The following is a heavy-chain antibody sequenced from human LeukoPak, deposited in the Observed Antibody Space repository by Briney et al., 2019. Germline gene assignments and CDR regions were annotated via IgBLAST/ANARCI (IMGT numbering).Heavy chain of an antibody. CDR1: GFTFSTYW. CDR3: AREGYIVSTMYFDS. D-gene: IGHD5/OR15-5a*01. CDR2: IKPDGSER. J-gene: IGHJ4*02. V-gene: IGHV3-7*01. Sequence: GGSLRLSCAASGFTFSTYWMSWVRQAPGKGLEWVASIKPDGSERYYVDSVKGRFTISRDNAKETLFLQMNSLRVEDTSVYFCAREGYIVSTMYFDSWGQGTLVSVSS.